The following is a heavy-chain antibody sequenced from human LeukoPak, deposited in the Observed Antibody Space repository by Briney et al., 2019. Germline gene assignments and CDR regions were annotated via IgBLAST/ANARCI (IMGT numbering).Heavy chain of an antibody. Sequence: GGSLRLSCAASGFTCSRFGMNWVRQAPGKGLEWISYISSSSSAIYYADSVKGRFTISRDNAKNSLYLRMNSLRAEDTAVYYCAREGGGYIVWGQGTLVTVSS. CDR2: ISSSSSAI. J-gene: IGHJ4*02. CDR1: GFTCSRFG. CDR3: AREGGGYIV. V-gene: IGHV3-48*01. D-gene: IGHD5-12*01.